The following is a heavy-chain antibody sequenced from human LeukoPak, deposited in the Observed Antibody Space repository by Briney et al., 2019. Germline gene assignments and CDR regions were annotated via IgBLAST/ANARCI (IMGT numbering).Heavy chain of an antibody. CDR2: IYHSGST. CDR1: GYSISSGYY. Sequence: SETLPLTCTVSGYSISSGYYWGWIRQPPGKGLEWIGSIYHSGSTYYNPSLKSRVTMSVDTSKNQFSLKLSSVTAADTAVYYCARDCDFWSGYYGGGGDYWGQGTLVTVSS. V-gene: IGHV4-38-2*02. D-gene: IGHD3-3*01. CDR3: ARDCDFWSGYYGGGGDY. J-gene: IGHJ4*02.